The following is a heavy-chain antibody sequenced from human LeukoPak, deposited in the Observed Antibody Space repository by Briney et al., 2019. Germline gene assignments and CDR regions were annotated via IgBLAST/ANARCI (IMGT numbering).Heavy chain of an antibody. D-gene: IGHD3-10*01. CDR3: ASSLNSYVSGSPRPYFDY. CDR1: GFTLSSHG. CDR2: NKNKANFYTI. V-gene: IGHV3-72*01. Sequence: QAGGSLRLSCVASGFTLSSHGMHWVRQAPGKGLEWVGRNKNKANFYTIEYAASVEGRFTISRDDSSNSLYLQMDSLKTEDTAVYYCASSLNSYVSGSPRPYFDYWGQGTLVTVSS. J-gene: IGHJ4*02.